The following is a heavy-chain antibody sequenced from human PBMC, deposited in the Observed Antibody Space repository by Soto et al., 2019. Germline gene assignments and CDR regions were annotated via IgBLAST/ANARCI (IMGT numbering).Heavy chain of an antibody. D-gene: IGHD2-8*01. Sequence: EVQLLESGGGLVQPGGSLRLSCAASGFTFSSYVMNWVRLAPGKGLELVSGISTSGRNTYYADSVKGRFTISIDNSKNTLYLQMNSLRAEDTAVYYCAKVFVGVCYHCSYHFDSWGQGALVTVSS. V-gene: IGHV3-23*01. CDR3: AKVFVGVCYHCSYHFDS. CDR2: ISTSGRNT. J-gene: IGHJ4*02. CDR1: GFTFSSYV.